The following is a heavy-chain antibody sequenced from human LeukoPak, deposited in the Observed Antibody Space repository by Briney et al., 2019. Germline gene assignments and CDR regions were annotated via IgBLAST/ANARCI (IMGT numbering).Heavy chain of an antibody. CDR2: INHNGNVN. CDR1: EFTFSSYS. D-gene: IGHD3-16*01. CDR3: ARGGGLDV. J-gene: IGHJ6*02. V-gene: IGHV3-7*03. Sequence: GGSLRLSCAASEFTFSSYSMNWARQALGKGLEWVASINHNGNVNYYVDSVKGRFTISRDNAKNSLYLQMSNLRAEDTAVYFCARGGGLDVWGQGATVTVSS.